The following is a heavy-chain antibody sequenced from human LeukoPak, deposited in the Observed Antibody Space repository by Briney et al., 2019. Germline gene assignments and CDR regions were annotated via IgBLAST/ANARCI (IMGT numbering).Heavy chain of an antibody. J-gene: IGHJ4*02. D-gene: IGHD3-22*01. CDR2: MNPNSGNT. CDR3: ARAENYDSSPTGY. V-gene: IGHV1-8*01. Sequence: WMNPNSGNTGYAQKFQGRVTMTRDTSISTAYMELSSLRSEDTAVYYCARAENYDSSPTGYWGQGTLVTVSS.